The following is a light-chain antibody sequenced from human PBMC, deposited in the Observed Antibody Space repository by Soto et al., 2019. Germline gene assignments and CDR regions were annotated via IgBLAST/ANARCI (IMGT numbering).Light chain of an antibody. CDR1: QSVRTN. CDR3: QQYDNWPPYT. Sequence: EIVMTQSPATLSGSPGERATLSCSASQSVRTNLAWYQQKPGQPPRLLIYNSFIMATGVSAKFSGSGSGTDFTLTINSLQSEDFAVYFCQQYDNWPPYTFGQGTRLEI. V-gene: IGKV3-15*01. CDR2: NSF. J-gene: IGKJ2*01.